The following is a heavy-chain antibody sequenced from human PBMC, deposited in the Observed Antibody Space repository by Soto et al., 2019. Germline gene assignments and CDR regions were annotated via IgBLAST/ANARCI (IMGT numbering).Heavy chain of an antibody. V-gene: IGHV1-69*02. CDR3: ARGYYGGNYIFDD. CDR1: GGTFSSYT. D-gene: IGHD4-17*01. J-gene: IGHJ5*02. CDR2: IIPILGIA. Sequence: QVQLVQSGAEVKKPGSSVKVSCKASGGTFSSYTISWVRQAPGQGLEWMGRIIPILGIANYAQKFQGRVTITADKCTSKAYMELSSLRAEDTAVYYGARGYYGGNYIFDDWGQGALVTVSS.